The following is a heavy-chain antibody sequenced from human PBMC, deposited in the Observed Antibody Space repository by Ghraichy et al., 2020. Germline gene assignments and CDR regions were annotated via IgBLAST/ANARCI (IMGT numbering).Heavy chain of an antibody. Sequence: LSLTCAASGFTFSRHWMTWVRQAPGRGLELLANINQDGSTILYVDSVQGRFTISRDNAKNLLYLQMNSLRAEDAAVYYCASHGDFCLDYWGQGTLVTVST. CDR1: GFTFSRHW. V-gene: IGHV3-7*01. CDR3: ASHGDFCLDY. D-gene: IGHD7-27*01. CDR2: INQDGSTI. J-gene: IGHJ4*02.